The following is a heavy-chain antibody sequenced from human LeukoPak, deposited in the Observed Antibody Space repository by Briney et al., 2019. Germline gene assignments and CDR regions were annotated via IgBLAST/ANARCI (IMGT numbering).Heavy chain of an antibody. CDR1: GYTFTSYV. J-gene: IGHJ6*02. D-gene: IGHD3-10*01. CDR2: NSAYTSNT. V-gene: IGHV1-18*01. Sequence: ASVNVSCKASGYTFTSYVISWVRQAPGQGLEWMGRNSAYTSNTKYAQNLDGRVTMTTDTSTSTDYMELRSLRSADTAVYYCARRGSYGMDVWGQGTTVTVSS. CDR3: ARRGSYGMDV.